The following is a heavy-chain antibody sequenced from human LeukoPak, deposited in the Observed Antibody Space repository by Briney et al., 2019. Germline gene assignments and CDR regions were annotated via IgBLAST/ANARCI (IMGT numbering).Heavy chain of an antibody. CDR2: ISSSSSYT. CDR3: AAGYSAYYFDY. J-gene: IGHJ4*02. Sequence: PGGSLRLSCVASGFTFSDYYMSWIRQAPGKGLEWISYISSSSSYTNYADSVKGRFTISRDNAENSLYLHMNSLRAEDTAVYYCAAGYSAYYFDYWGQGTLVTVSS. D-gene: IGHD5-18*01. V-gene: IGHV3-11*03. CDR1: GFTFSDYY.